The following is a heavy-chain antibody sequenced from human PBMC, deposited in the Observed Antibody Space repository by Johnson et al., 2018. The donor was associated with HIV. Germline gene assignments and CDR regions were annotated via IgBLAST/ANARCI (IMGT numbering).Heavy chain of an antibody. D-gene: IGHD6-13*01. CDR1: GFTFSNYD. CDR2: ISYDGSNK. Sequence: QVQLVESGGGLVKPGGSLRLSCAASGFTFSNYDMHWVRQTTEKGLEWVAVISYDGSNKYYADSVKGRFTISRDNSKNTLYLQMNSLRAEDTAVYYCARGIGSSCPLDAFDIWGQGTMVTVSS. CDR3: ARGIGSSCPLDAFDI. V-gene: IGHV3-30-3*01. J-gene: IGHJ3*02.